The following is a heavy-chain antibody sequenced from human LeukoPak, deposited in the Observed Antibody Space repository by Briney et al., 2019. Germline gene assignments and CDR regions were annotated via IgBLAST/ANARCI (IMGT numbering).Heavy chain of an antibody. J-gene: IGHJ4*02. CDR1: GYTFTSYG. Sequence: ASVKVSCKASGYTFTSYGISWVRQAPGQGLEWMGWISAYNGNTNYAQKLQGRVTMTTDTSTSTVYMELSSLRSEDTAVYYCASSPLVVGAGDDYWGQGTLVTVSS. CDR3: ASSPLVVGAGDDY. D-gene: IGHD2-15*01. CDR2: ISAYNGNT. V-gene: IGHV1-18*01.